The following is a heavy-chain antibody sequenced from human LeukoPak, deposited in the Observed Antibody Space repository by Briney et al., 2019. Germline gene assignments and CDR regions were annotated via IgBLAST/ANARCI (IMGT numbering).Heavy chain of an antibody. V-gene: IGHV3-72*01. J-gene: IGHJ4*02. CDR1: GFTFSDHY. CDR3: VRVDSAYYFDY. Sequence: GGSLRLSCAASGFTFSDHYMDWVRQAPGKGLEWVGRTRKKANGYTTEYAASVEGRFTFSRDDSKNSLYLQMNSLKTEDTAVYYCVRVDSAYYFDYWGQGTLVTVSS. CDR2: TRKKANGYTT. D-gene: IGHD4-11*01.